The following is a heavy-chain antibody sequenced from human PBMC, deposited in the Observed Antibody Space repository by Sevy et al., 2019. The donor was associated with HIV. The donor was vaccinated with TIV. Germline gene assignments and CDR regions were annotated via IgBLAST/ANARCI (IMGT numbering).Heavy chain of an antibody. CDR1: GFTFSSYG. D-gene: IGHD3-22*01. Sequence: GGSLRLSCAASGFTFSSYGMHWVRQAPGKGLEWVTFISYDGSNKYYADSVKGRFTISRDSSKNTVHLQINSLRTEDTAVYYFAKDMDYRDSSGFPLTFDYWGQGTLVTVSS. J-gene: IGHJ4*02. V-gene: IGHV3-30*18. CDR3: AKDMDYRDSSGFPLTFDY. CDR2: ISYDGSNK.